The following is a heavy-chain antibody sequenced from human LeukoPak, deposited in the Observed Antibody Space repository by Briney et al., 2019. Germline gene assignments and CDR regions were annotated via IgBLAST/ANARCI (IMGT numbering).Heavy chain of an antibody. CDR2: FDPEDGET. J-gene: IGHJ4*02. V-gene: IGHV1-24*01. Sequence: GASVKVSCKVSGYTLTELSMHWVRQAPGKGLEWMGGFDPEDGETIYAQKFQGRVTMTGDTSTDTAYMELSSLRSEDTAVYYCATDRTLSTIFGVAPPSYFDYWGQETLVTVSS. D-gene: IGHD3-3*01. CDR1: GYTLTELS. CDR3: ATDRTLSTIFGVAPPSYFDY.